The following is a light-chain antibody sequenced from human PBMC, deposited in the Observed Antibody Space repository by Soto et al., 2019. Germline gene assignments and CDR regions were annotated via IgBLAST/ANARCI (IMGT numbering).Light chain of an antibody. V-gene: IGLV2-23*01. CDR2: EGS. CDR3: CSYAGSSTLGV. CDR1: SSDVGSYNL. J-gene: IGLJ2*01. Sequence: QSVLTHPASVSGSPGQSITISCAGTSSDVGSYNLVSWYQQHPGKAPKLMIYEGSKRPSGVSNRFSGSKSGNTASLTISGLQAEDEADYYCCSYAGSSTLGVFGGGTKVTVL.